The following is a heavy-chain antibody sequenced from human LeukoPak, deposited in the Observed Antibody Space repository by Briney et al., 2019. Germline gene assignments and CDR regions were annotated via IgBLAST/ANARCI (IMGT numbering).Heavy chain of an antibody. D-gene: IGHD4-17*01. CDR3: AKALTTITGGYYYYMDV. J-gene: IGHJ6*03. V-gene: IGHV4-59*01. CDR2: IYYSGST. CDR1: GGSISSYY. Sequence: SETLSLTCTVSGGSISSYYWSWIRQPPGKGLEWIGYIYYSGSTNYNPSLKSRVTISVDTSKNQFSLKLSSVTAADTAVYYCAKALTTITGGYYYYMDVWGKGTTVTVSS.